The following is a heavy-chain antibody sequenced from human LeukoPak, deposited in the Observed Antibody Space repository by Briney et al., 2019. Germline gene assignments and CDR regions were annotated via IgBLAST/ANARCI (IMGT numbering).Heavy chain of an antibody. V-gene: IGHV3-74*01. J-gene: IGHJ4*02. Sequence: GGSLRLSCAASGLAFSAYKMHWVRQAPRKGLVWVSRISTDGYTTDYADFVQGRFTASRDNTKNTWSLEMNSLRAEDTALYYCAKDSGDYYGSGSYGFDYWGQGTLVTVSS. D-gene: IGHD3-10*01. CDR3: AKDSGDYYGSGSYGFDY. CDR1: GLAFSAYK. CDR2: ISTDGYTT.